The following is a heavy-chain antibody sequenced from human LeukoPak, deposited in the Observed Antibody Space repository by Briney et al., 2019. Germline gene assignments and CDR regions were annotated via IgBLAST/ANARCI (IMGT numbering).Heavy chain of an antibody. CDR3: ARSLVARGSWFDP. D-gene: IGHD3-10*01. CDR1: GGSISSSSYY. V-gene: IGHV4-39*01. Sequence: PSETLSLTCTVSGGSISSSSYYWGWIRQPPGKGLEWIGSIYYSGSTYYNPSLKSRVTISVDTSKNQFSLKLSSVTAADTAVYYCARSLVARGSWFDPWAREPWSPSPQ. J-gene: IGHJ5*02. CDR2: IYYSGST.